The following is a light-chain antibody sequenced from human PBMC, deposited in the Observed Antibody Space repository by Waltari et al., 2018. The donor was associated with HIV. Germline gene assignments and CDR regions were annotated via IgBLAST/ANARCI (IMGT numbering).Light chain of an antibody. CDR3: QQYYSTPLT. CDR2: WAS. J-gene: IGKJ4*01. Sequence: DIVMTQSPDSLAGSLGERATISCKSSQSVLYSSNNNNYLAWYQQKPGQPPKLLIYWASTRESGVPDRFSGSGSGTDFTLTISSLQAEDVAVYYCQQYYSTPLTFGGGTKVEIK. V-gene: IGKV4-1*01. CDR1: QSVLYSSNNNNY.